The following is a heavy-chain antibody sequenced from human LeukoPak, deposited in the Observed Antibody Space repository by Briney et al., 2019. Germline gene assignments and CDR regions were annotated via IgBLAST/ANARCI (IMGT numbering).Heavy chain of an antibody. CDR3: AKGGWELGSTGYFDY. V-gene: IGHV3-30*18. CDR2: ISYDGSSK. CDR1: GFTFSSYA. D-gene: IGHD1-26*01. J-gene: IGHJ4*02. Sequence: GRSLRLSCAASGFTFSSYAMHWVRQAPGKGLEWVAVISYDGSSKYYADSVKGRFTISRDNSKNTLYVQMNSLRPEDTAVYYRAKGGWELGSTGYFDYWGQGTLVTVPS.